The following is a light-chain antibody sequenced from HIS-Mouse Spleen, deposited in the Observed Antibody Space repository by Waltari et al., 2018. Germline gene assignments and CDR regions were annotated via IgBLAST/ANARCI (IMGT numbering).Light chain of an antibody. CDR1: SPNTAIDT. J-gene: IGLJ2*01. Sequence: QSVLTQPPSASGTPGRRVTISCSELSPNTAIDTGNWYQQPPGTAPKLLIYTNNQRPSGVPDLFSGSKSGTSASLAISGLQSEDEADYYCAASDDSLNGVVFGGGTKLTVL. V-gene: IGLV1-44*01. CDR3: AASDDSLNGVV. CDR2: TNN.